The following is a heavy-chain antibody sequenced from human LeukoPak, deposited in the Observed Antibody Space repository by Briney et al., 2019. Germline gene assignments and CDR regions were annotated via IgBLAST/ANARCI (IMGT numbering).Heavy chain of an antibody. V-gene: IGHV4-39*01. Sequence: PSETLSLTCTVSGGSISSSSYYWGWIRQPPGKGLEWIGSIYYSGSTYYNPSLKSRVTISVDTSKNQFSLKLSSVTAADTAVYYCASDTNYDYVWGSYRYTRTRFDYWGQGTLSPSPQ. CDR3: ASDTNYDYVWGSYRYTRTRFDY. CDR1: GGSISSSSYY. CDR2: IYYSGST. J-gene: IGHJ4*02. D-gene: IGHD3-16*02.